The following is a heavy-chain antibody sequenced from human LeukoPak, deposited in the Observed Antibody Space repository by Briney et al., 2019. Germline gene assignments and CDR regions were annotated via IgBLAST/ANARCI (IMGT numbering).Heavy chain of an antibody. CDR3: ARDRVDTAMVTWFDY. CDR1: GYTFTGYY. Sequence: ASVKVSCKASGYTFTGYYMHWVRLAPGQGLEWMGIINPSGGSTSYAQKFQGRVTMTRDTSTSTVYMELSSLRSEDTAVYYCARDRVDTAMVTWFDYWGQGTLVTVSS. J-gene: IGHJ4*02. V-gene: IGHV1-46*01. D-gene: IGHD5-18*01. CDR2: INPSGGST.